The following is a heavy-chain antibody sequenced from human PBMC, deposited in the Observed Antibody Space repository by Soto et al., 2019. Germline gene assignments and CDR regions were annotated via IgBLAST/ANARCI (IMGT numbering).Heavy chain of an antibody. Sequence: QVQLVQSGAEVKKPGASVKVSCKASGYTFTSYAMHWVRQAPGQRLEWMGWINAGNGNTKYSQKFQGRVTITRDTSASTAYMELSSLRSEDTAVYYCARSAWDFWSCYLSGFDYWGQGTLVTVSS. V-gene: IGHV1-3*01. J-gene: IGHJ4*02. CDR3: ARSAWDFWSCYLSGFDY. D-gene: IGHD3-3*01. CDR2: INAGNGNT. CDR1: GYTFTSYA.